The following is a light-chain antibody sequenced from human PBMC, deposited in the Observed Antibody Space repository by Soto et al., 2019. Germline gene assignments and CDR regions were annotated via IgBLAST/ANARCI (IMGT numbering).Light chain of an antibody. Sequence: EIVLTQSPDTLSLSPGEGATLSCRASQSVTNSYLAWYQQKPGQAPRLLIYGASNRATGIPDRFSGSGSGTDFTLTISRLEPEDFAVYYCQQYGSSPITFGQGTRLEIK. V-gene: IGKV3-20*01. J-gene: IGKJ5*01. CDR2: GAS. CDR1: QSVTNSY. CDR3: QQYGSSPIT.